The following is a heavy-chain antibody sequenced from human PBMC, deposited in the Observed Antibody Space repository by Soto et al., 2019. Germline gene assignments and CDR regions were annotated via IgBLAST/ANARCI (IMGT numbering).Heavy chain of an antibody. D-gene: IGHD6-13*01. V-gene: IGHV4-31*03. Sequence: QVQLQESGPGLVEPSQTLSLTCTVSGGSISGEGYYWSWIRQYSGRGLEWIGYIHYSGSTYSNPSLKSRVTISVDTSKTQCFLKLTSVTAADTALYYCARAWTATAGWANWFDRWGQGTLVTVSS. CDR3: ARAWTATAGWANWFDR. CDR1: GGSISGEGYY. CDR2: IHYSGST. J-gene: IGHJ5*02.